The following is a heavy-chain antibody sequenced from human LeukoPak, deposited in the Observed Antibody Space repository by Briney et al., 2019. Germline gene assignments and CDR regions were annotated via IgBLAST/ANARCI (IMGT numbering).Heavy chain of an antibody. D-gene: IGHD3-16*02. CDR1: VFTFSSYW. CDR3: ARGYISPRMNWFDP. V-gene: IGHV3-7*05. Sequence: GGSLRLSCGASVFTFSSYWMSWVRQATGKALECVTNIKQDGSEKYYVDSLKARFAISTDNAKISLYLQMNSLRAEDTAVYYCARGYISPRMNWFDPWGQGTLVTVSS. J-gene: IGHJ5*02. CDR2: IKQDGSEK.